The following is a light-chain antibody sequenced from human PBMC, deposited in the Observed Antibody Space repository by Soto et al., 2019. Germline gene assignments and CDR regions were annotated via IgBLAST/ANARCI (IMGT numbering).Light chain of an antibody. Sequence: EIVLTQSPAILSLSPGERATLSCRASQYIASYLGWYQQKPGQAPRLLIYDASNRATGIPARFSGSGSGTDFTLTISSLEPEDFAVYYCQQRSNWPPLAFGGGTKVEIK. V-gene: IGKV3-11*01. CDR1: QYIASY. CDR2: DAS. J-gene: IGKJ4*01. CDR3: QQRSNWPPLA.